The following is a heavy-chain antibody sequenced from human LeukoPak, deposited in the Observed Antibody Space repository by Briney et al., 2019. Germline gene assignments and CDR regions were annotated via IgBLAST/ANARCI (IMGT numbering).Heavy chain of an antibody. CDR3: ARLPGTAVAGTLVY. V-gene: IGHV4-39*01. CDR2: IYYSGST. J-gene: IGHJ4*02. D-gene: IGHD6-19*01. CDR1: GGSISSSSYY. Sequence: PSETLSLTCTVSGGSISSSSYYWGWIRQPPGKGLEWIGSIYYSGSTYYNPSLKSRVTISVDTSKNQFSLKLSSVTAADTAVYYCARLPGTAVAGTLVYWGQGTLVTVSS.